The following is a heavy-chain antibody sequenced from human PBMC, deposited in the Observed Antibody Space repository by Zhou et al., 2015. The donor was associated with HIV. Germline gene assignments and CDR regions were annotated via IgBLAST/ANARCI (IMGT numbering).Heavy chain of an antibody. CDR3: ASIRKPSRIAAAGREYYFDY. J-gene: IGHJ4*02. Sequence: QVQLVQSGAEVKKPGSSVKVSCKASGGTFSSYAISWVRQAPGQGLEWMGGIIPIFGTANYAQKFQGRVTITADESTSTAYMELSSLRSEDTAVYYCASIRKPSRIAAAGREYYFDYWGQGTLVTVSS. D-gene: IGHD6-13*01. CDR1: GGTFSSYA. V-gene: IGHV1-69*01. CDR2: IIPIFGTA.